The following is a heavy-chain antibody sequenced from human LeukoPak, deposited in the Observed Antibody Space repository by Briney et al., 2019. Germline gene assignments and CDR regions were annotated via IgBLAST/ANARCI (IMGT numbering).Heavy chain of an antibody. D-gene: IGHD2-2*01. CDR1: GFTFSSYA. V-gene: IGHV3-23*01. CDR2: ISGSGGST. CDR3: AKGASQLISGPSYSYYYGMDV. J-gene: IGHJ6*02. Sequence: GGSLRLSCAASGFTFSSYAMSWVRQTPEKGLEWVSSISGSGGSTYYADSVKGRLTFSRDNSKNTLYLQMNSLRADDTAVYYCAKGASQLISGPSYSYYYGMDVWGQGTTVTVSS.